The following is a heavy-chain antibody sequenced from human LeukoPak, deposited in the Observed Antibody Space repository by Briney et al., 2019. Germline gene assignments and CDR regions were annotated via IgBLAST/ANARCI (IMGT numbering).Heavy chain of an antibody. CDR3: ARALGWLPENY. Sequence: GGSLRLSCAASGFTFSSYGMHWVRQAPGKGLEWVAFIRDDGSNKYYADSVKGRFTISRDNSKNSLYLQMNSLRAEDTAVYYCARALGWLPENYWGQGTLVTVSS. J-gene: IGHJ4*02. D-gene: IGHD5-24*01. CDR1: GFTFSSYG. CDR2: IRDDGSNK. V-gene: IGHV3-30*02.